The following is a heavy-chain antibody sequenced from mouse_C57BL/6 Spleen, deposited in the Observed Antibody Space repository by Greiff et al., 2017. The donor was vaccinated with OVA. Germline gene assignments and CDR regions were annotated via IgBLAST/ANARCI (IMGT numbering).Heavy chain of an antibody. D-gene: IGHD1-1*01. CDR2: ISGGGGNT. CDR3: AGRGALYYGSSYFDY. CDR1: GFTFSSYT. Sequence: EVKVVESGGGLVKPGGSLKLSCAASGFTFSSYTMSWVRQTPEKRLEWVANISGGGGNTYYPDSVKGRFTISRDNAKNTLYLQMSRLRSEDTALYYCAGRGALYYGSSYFDYWGQGTTLTVSS. V-gene: IGHV5-9*01. J-gene: IGHJ2*01.